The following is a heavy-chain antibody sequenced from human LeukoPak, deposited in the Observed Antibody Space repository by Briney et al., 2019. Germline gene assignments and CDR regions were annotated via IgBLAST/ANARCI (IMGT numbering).Heavy chain of an antibody. CDR2: ICSNRGST. D-gene: IGHD2-2*01. V-gene: IGHV3-23*01. CDR3: AKIGDCSSTSRYLGDYFCY. J-gene: IGHJ4*02. Sequence: RGALRLSCATSVFIFSRYAMSWVRQAPARGREGVAAICSNRGSTYYPDSLKGRFTISRDNSKNTLYLQMNSLRAEHTAEDYCAKIGDCSSTSRYLGDYFCYWGQGAMVTVSS. CDR1: VFIFSRYA.